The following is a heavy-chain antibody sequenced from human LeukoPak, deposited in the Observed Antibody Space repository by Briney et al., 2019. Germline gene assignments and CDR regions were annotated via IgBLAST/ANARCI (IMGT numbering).Heavy chain of an antibody. V-gene: IGHV3-7*01. CDR1: GFIFNNYW. D-gene: IGHD3-16*01. Sequence: GGSLRLSCAASGFIFNNYWMSWVRQAPGKGLEWVANIKQDGSEKYYVDSVKGRFTISRDNAKNSLYLQMNSLRAEDTALYYCASGRQLGYWGQGTLVTVSS. J-gene: IGHJ4*02. CDR3: ASGRQLGY. CDR2: IKQDGSEK.